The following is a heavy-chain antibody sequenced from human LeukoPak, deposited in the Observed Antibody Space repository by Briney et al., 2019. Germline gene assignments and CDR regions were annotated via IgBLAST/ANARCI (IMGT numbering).Heavy chain of an antibody. Sequence: WVRQPPGKGLEWIGSIYYSGSTYYNPSLKSRVTISVDTSKNQFSLKLSSVTAADTAVYYCARDGDGSGVAKYWGQGTLVTVSS. D-gene: IGHD5-24*01. V-gene: IGHV4-39*07. J-gene: IGHJ4*02. CDR2: IYYSGST. CDR3: ARDGDGSGVAKY.